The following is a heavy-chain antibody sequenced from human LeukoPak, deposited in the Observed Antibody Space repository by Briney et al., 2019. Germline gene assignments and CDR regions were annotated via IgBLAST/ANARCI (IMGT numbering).Heavy chain of an antibody. Sequence: GGSLRLSCAASGFPFSSYWMHGVREAPGKGVVWVSRYKSDWSSTSYADSVKGRYTISRENAKYTMYLQMNSLRAEDTAVYYCASVLSSTAARNAFDIWGQGTMVTVSS. CDR1: GFPFSSYW. CDR3: ASVLSSTAARNAFDI. J-gene: IGHJ3*02. CDR2: YKSDWSST. D-gene: IGHD6-6*01. V-gene: IGHV3-74*01.